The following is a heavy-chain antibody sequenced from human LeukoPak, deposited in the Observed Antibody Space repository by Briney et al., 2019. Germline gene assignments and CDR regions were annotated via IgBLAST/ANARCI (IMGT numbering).Heavy chain of an antibody. CDR3: ARDGVAEYYFDY. Sequence: SVKVSCKASRGTFSSYAISWVRQASGQGLEWMGGIIPIFGTANHAQKFQGRVTISTDESTSTAYMELSSLRSDDTAVYYCARDGVAEYYFDYWDQGTLVTVSS. V-gene: IGHV1-69*05. D-gene: IGHD6-19*01. CDR1: RGTFSSYA. CDR2: IIPIFGTA. J-gene: IGHJ4*02.